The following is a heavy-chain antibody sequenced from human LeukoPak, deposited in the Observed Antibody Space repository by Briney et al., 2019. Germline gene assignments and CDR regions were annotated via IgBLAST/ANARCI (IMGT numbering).Heavy chain of an antibody. CDR2: IYSGGPT. V-gene: IGHV3-53*01. D-gene: IGHD4-17*01. CDR1: GFTVSLYY. CDR3: APQKTVTRS. Sequence: GGSLRLSCAASGFTVSLYYMTWVRQAPGKGLEWVSVIYSGGPTYYADSVKGRFTISRDNSKNTVYLQMNSLRGEDTAVYYCAPQKTVTRSWGQGTLVTVSS. J-gene: IGHJ5*02.